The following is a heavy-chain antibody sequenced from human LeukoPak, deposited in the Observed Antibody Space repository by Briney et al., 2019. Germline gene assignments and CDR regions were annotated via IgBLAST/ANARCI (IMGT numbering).Heavy chain of an antibody. CDR1: GGSFSRYY. D-gene: IGHD3-22*01. Sequence: SETLSLTCAVYGGSFSRYYWSWIRQPPGKGLEWIGEINHSGSTNYNPSLKSRVTISVDTSKNQFSLKLSSVTAADTAVYYCARTGGLDSSGYDYWAQGTLVTVSS. J-gene: IGHJ4*02. V-gene: IGHV4-34*01. CDR2: INHSGST. CDR3: ARTGGLDSSGYDY.